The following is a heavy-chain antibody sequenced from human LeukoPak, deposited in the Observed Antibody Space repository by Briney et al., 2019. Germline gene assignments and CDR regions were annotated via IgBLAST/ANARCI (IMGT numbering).Heavy chain of an antibody. D-gene: IGHD2-2*01. CDR3: ARDVQGAYCSSTSCYNWFDP. CDR1: GGSISNYY. CDR2: SHKSGST. V-gene: IGHV4-59*12. J-gene: IGHJ5*02. Sequence: SETLSLTCTVSGGSISNYYWTWIRQSPGKTLEWIGCSHKSGSTHYNPSLRSRVTISVDTSKSQFSLKLSSVTAADTAVYYCARDVQGAYCSSTSCYNWFDPWGQGTLVTVSS.